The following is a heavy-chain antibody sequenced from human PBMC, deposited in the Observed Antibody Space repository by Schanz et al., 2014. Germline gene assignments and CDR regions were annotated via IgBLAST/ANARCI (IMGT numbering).Heavy chain of an antibody. CDR2: INTNTGNP. J-gene: IGHJ4*02. D-gene: IGHD6-19*01. Sequence: QVQLVQSGSELKKPGASVKVSCRASGYTFTRYYMHWVRQAPGQGLEWVGWINTNTGNPTYAQGFTGRFVFSLDTSVSTAYLQISSLKAEDTAAYYCTTETIAMAGTFSIWGQGTLVTVSS. V-gene: IGHV7-4-1*02. CDR3: TTETIAMAGTFSI. CDR1: GYTFTRYY.